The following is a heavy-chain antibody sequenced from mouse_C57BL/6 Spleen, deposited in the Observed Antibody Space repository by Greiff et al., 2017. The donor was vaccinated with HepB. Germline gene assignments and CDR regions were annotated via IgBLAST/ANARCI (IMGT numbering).Heavy chain of an antibody. CDR3: ARPHYYGSSYRDY. V-gene: IGHV1-50*01. J-gene: IGHJ2*01. D-gene: IGHD1-1*01. Sequence: VKLQQPGAELVKPGASVKLSCKASGYTFTSYWMQWVKQRPGQGLEWIGEIDPSDSYTNYNQKFKGKATLTVDTSSSTAYMQLSSLTSEDSAVYYCARPHYYGSSYRDYWGQGTTLTVSS. CDR2: IDPSDSYT. CDR1: GYTFTSYW.